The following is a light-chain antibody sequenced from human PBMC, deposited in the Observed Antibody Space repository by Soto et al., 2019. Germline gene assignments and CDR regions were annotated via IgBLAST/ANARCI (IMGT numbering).Light chain of an antibody. CDR3: QQPSNQPLT. J-gene: IGKJ4*01. CDR1: QSIDGY. V-gene: IGKV3-15*01. CDR2: GAS. Sequence: MTLSPCTLSVSLGESATLSCRASQSIDGYLAWYQQKPGQAPRLLIYGASTRATGVTARFRGGGSGTEFTLTISSLQSEDFAVYYCQQPSNQPLTFAGGTKVDI.